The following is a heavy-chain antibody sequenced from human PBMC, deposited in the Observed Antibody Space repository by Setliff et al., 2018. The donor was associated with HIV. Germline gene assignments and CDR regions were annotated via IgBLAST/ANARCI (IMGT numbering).Heavy chain of an antibody. CDR3: AREGWGLLRESHYYYYMDV. J-gene: IGHJ6*03. CDR1: GGSISSGSYY. Sequence: PSETLSLTCTVSGGSISSGSYYWSWIRQPAGKGLEWIGHIYTSGSTNYKPSLKSRVTISVDTPKNQLSLRLSSVTAPDTAVYYCAREGWGLLRESHYYYYMDVWGKGTTVTVSS. D-gene: IGHD2-21*02. CDR2: IYTSGST. V-gene: IGHV4-61*09.